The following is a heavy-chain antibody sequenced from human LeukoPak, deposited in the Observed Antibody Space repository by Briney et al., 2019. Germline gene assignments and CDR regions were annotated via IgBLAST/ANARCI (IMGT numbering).Heavy chain of an antibody. V-gene: IGHV1-18*01. D-gene: IGHD2-2*01. CDR1: VYTLTSYG. Sequence: ASVKVSCKPSVYTLTSYGISGVRPAPGQGVERMGWICAYNGNTNYAQKLQGRVIMTTDTSTSTAYMELRSLRSDDTAVYYCARDGPLGYCSSTSCLSGWFDPWGQGELVTVSS. CDR3: ARDGPLGYCSSTSCLSGWFDP. CDR2: ICAYNGNT. J-gene: IGHJ5*02.